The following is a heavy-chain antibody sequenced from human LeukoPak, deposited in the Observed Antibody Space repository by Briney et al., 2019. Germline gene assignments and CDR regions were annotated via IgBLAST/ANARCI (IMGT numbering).Heavy chain of an antibody. Sequence: PSETLSLTCTVSGGSISSSSYYWGWIRQPPGKGLEWIGSIYYSGSTYYNPSLKSRVTISVDTSKNQFSLKLSSVTAADTAVYYCARGLRITLTVVALYYFDYWGQGTLVTVSS. V-gene: IGHV4-39*01. CDR3: ARGLRITLTVVALYYFDY. D-gene: IGHD3-22*01. CDR1: GGSISSSSYY. CDR2: IYYSGST. J-gene: IGHJ4*02.